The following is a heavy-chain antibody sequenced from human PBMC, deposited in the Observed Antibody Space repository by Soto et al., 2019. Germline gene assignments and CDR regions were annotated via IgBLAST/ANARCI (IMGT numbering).Heavy chain of an antibody. V-gene: IGHV1-46*01. D-gene: IGHD3-10*01. CDR2: INPSGGST. Sequence: ASVKVSCKASGYTFTSYYMHWVRQAPGQGLEWMGIINPSGGSTSYAQKFKGRVTMTRDTPTSTVYMELSSLRSEDTAVYYCARERYDAMVRGVINYGMDVWGKGTTVTDSS. CDR3: ARERYDAMVRGVINYGMDV. J-gene: IGHJ6*04. CDR1: GYTFTSYY.